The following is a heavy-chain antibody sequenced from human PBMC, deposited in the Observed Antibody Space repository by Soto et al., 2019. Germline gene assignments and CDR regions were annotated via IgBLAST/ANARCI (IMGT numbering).Heavy chain of an antibody. D-gene: IGHD3-3*01. CDR3: AKDWTHFDY. V-gene: IGHV3-23*01. J-gene: IGHJ4*02. CDR2: IRGNNDNT. CDR1: GFIFSDFA. Sequence: PGGSLRLSCAASGFIFSDFAMSWVRQAPGKGLEWVSLIRGNNDNTYYADSVKGRFIISRDNSKNTVYLQMNSLRVEDTAIYYCAKDWTHFDYWGQGTLVTSPQ.